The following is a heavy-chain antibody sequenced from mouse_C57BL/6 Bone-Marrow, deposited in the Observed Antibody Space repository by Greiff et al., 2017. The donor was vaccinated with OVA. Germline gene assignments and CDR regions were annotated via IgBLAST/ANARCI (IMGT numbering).Heavy chain of an antibody. CDR1: GYTFTSYW. CDR3: ARSGTTVVAKFAY. Sequence: LQESGAELVKPGASVKLSCKASGYTFTSYWMQWVKQRPGQGLEWIGEIDPSDSYTNYNQKFKGKATLTVDTSSSTAYMQLSSLTSEDSAVYYCARSGTTVVAKFAYWGQGTLVTVSA. D-gene: IGHD1-1*01. V-gene: IGHV1-50*01. CDR2: IDPSDSYT. J-gene: IGHJ3*01.